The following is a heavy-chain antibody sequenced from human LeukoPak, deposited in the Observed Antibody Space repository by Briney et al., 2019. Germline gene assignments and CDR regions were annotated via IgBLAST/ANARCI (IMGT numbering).Heavy chain of an antibody. CDR3: AKDRDYDSSGAFDY. J-gene: IGHJ4*02. V-gene: IGHV3-23*01. CDR1: GFTFSSYA. Sequence: GGSLRLSCAASGFTFSSYAMRWVRQAPGKGLEWVSAISGSGGSRYYADSVKGRFTISGDNSKNTLYLQMNSLRAEDTAVYYCAKDRDYDSSGAFDYWGQGTLVTVSS. CDR2: ISGSGGSR. D-gene: IGHD3-22*01.